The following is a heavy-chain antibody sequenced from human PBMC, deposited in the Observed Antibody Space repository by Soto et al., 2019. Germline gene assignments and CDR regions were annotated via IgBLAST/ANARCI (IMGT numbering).Heavy chain of an antibody. D-gene: IGHD3-10*01. CDR2: ITGSGGDT. V-gene: IGHV3-23*01. Sequence: PGGSLRLSCAASGFTFSSYVMSWVRQAPGMGLEWVSAITGSGGDTYCADSLKGRFTTSRDNSKNTLYLQVNSLRAEDTAVYYCAKGSASASPYYFDYWGRGTLVTVSS. J-gene: IGHJ4*02. CDR1: GFTFSSYV. CDR3: AKGSASASPYYFDY.